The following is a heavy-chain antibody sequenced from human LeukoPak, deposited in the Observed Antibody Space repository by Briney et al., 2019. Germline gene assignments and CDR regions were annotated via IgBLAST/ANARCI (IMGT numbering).Heavy chain of an antibody. CDR1: GGSFRGYY. D-gene: IGHD1-7*01. CDR3: ARAPKGTGTTLVAFDI. Sequence: SETLSLTCAVYGGSFRGYYWSWIRQPPGKGLEWIGEINHSGSTNYNPSLKSRVTISVDTSKNQFSLKLSAVTAADTAVYYCARAPKGTGTTLVAFDIWGQGTMVTVSS. V-gene: IGHV4-34*01. CDR2: INHSGST. J-gene: IGHJ3*02.